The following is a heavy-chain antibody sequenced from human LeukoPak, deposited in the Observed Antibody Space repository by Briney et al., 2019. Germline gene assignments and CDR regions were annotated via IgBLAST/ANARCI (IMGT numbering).Heavy chain of an antibody. Sequence: PGGSLRLSCAASGFIVSNTYMTWVRQAPGKGLEWVSVIHNDGSTYYADSVTGRFTISRDNSKNMLFLRMDSLRVEDTSVYFFALLARDYGGQGPLVSVSS. D-gene: IGHD3-3*02. CDR2: IHNDGST. V-gene: IGHV3-53*01. J-gene: IGHJ4*02. CDR3: ALLARDY. CDR1: GFIVSNTY.